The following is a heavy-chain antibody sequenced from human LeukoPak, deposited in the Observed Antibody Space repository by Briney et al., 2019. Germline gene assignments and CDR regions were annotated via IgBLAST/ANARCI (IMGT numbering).Heavy chain of an antibody. D-gene: IGHD4-17*01. CDR2: INHSGST. Sequence: SETLSLTCTVSGYSLTSGYYWGWIRQPPGKGLEWIGEINHSGSTNYNPSLKSRVTISVDTSKNQFSLKLSSVTAADTAVYYCARGQFYGDYGQYYFDYWGQGTLVTVSS. V-gene: IGHV4-38-2*02. J-gene: IGHJ4*02. CDR3: ARGQFYGDYGQYYFDY. CDR1: GYSLTSGYY.